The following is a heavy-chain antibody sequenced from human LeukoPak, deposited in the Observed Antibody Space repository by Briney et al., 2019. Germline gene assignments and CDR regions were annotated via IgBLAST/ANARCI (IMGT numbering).Heavy chain of an antibody. CDR3: ASNNDYYDSTGNLMNWFDP. Sequence: KPSETLSLTCTVSGGSISSYYWSWIRQPPGKGLEWIGYIYYSGSTNYNPSLKSRVTISVDTSKNHFSLKLSSVTAADTAVYYCASNNDYYDSTGNLMNWFDPWGQGTLVTVSS. CDR2: IYYSGST. CDR1: GGSISSYY. J-gene: IGHJ5*02. D-gene: IGHD3-22*01. V-gene: IGHV4-59*12.